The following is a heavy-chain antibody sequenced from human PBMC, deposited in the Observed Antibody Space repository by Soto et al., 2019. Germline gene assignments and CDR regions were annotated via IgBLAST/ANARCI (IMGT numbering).Heavy chain of an antibody. CDR1: GYTFTNFF. CDR3: ARGGGSLVVVRGALFY. Sequence: ASVKVSCKASGYTFTNFFIHWIRQAPGQGLEWMGWMNPNCGGTRFAPKFQGRVTLTRDTSRSTAFMEVTRLRSDDTAVYYCARGGGSLVVVRGALFYWAQGTLVTVSS. J-gene: IGHJ4*02. V-gene: IGHV1-2*02. CDR2: MNPNCGGT. D-gene: IGHD3-10*01.